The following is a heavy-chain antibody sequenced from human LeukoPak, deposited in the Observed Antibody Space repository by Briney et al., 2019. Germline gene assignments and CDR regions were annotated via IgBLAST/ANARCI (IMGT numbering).Heavy chain of an antibody. CDR3: ARLSNGRYFDSIFDF. CDR2: IYYTGSS. V-gene: IGHV4-39*01. D-gene: IGHD3-9*01. CDR1: GGSVSSSTYY. Sequence: SETLSLTCAVSGGSVSSSTYYWGWIRQPPGRGLEWIGNIYYTGSSYYNPSLKSRVTMSVDTSKNQFSPKMNSVTPADTAVYYCARLSNGRYFDSIFDFWGQGTLLTVPS. J-gene: IGHJ4*02.